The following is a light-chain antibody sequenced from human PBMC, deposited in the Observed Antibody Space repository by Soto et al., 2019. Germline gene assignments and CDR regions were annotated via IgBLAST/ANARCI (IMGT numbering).Light chain of an antibody. CDR1: SGNIGSNY. J-gene: IGLJ2*01. Sequence: NFLVTQPHSVSESPGKTVTISCTRSSGNIGSNYVQWYQQRPGSAPTTLIYEDDQRPSGVPDRFSGSIDRSSNSASLTISGLKTEDEADYYCQSYDSSTPVVFGGGTKLTVL. CDR2: EDD. CDR3: QSYDSSTPVV. V-gene: IGLV6-57*04.